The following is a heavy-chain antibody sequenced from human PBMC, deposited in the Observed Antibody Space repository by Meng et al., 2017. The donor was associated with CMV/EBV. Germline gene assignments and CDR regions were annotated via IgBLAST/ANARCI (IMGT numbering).Heavy chain of an antibody. Sequence: GQSLRPSCAASGFTFSSYWMSWVRQAPGKGLEWVANIKQEGTEKYYVDSVKGRFTISRDNAKNSLYLQMNSLRAEDTAVYYCAKHIVVPATASYYFDYWGQGTLVTVSS. V-gene: IGHV3-7*01. J-gene: IGHJ4*02. D-gene: IGHD2-2*01. CDR1: GFTFSSYW. CDR2: IKQEGTEK. CDR3: AKHIVVPATASYYFDY.